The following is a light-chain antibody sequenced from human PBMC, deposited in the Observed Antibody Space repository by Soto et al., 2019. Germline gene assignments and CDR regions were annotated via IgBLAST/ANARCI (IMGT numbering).Light chain of an antibody. CDR3: SAYTARSTLV. CDR1: MRDVGAYNL. J-gene: IGLJ3*02. Sequence: QSVLTQPASVSGSAGQSITISCSGTMRDVGAYNLVSWYQQHPGTATKLIIYEVRNRPYGISSRFSGSRSGNTASLTISGLQPEDEGEYYCSAYTARSTLVFGGGTKLTVL. CDR2: EVR. V-gene: IGLV2-14*01.